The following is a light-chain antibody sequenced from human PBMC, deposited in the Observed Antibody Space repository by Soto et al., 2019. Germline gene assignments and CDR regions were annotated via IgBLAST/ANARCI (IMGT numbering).Light chain of an antibody. CDR3: QQRSSWLT. V-gene: IGKV3-11*01. Sequence: EIVLTQSPATLSLSPGERAALSCRASQSVRTYLAWYQQKPGQAPRLLIYDASIRATGVPARFSGSGSGTDFTLSISTLEPEDFAVYYCQQRSSWLTFGGGTKLEIK. CDR2: DAS. CDR1: QSVRTY. J-gene: IGKJ4*01.